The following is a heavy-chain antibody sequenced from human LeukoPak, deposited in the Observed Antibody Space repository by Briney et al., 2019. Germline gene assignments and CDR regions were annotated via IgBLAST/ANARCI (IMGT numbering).Heavy chain of an antibody. CDR3: ARKVPAAILGSSPSRLSWFDP. V-gene: IGHV4-34*01. CDR2: INHSGST. J-gene: IGHJ5*02. D-gene: IGHD2-2*02. CDR1: GGPFSGYY. Sequence: PSETLSLTCAVYGGPFSGYYWSWIRQPPGKGLEWIGEINHSGSTNYNPSLKSRVTISVDTSKNQFSLKLSSVTAADTAVYYCARKVPAAILGSSPSRLSWFDPWGQGTLVTVSS.